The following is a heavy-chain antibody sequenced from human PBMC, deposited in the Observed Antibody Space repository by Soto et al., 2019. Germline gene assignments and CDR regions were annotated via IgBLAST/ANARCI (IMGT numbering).Heavy chain of an antibody. CDR1: GFTFSNAW. Sequence: ESGGGLVKPGGSLRLSCAASGFTFSNAWMNWVRQAPGKGLEWVGRIKSKTDGGTTDYAAPVKGRFTISRDDSKNTLYLQMNSLKTEDTAVYYCTTDLIAAAGTIDADYWGQGTLVTVSS. CDR3: TTDLIAAAGTIDADY. D-gene: IGHD6-13*01. CDR2: IKSKTDGGTT. V-gene: IGHV3-15*07. J-gene: IGHJ4*02.